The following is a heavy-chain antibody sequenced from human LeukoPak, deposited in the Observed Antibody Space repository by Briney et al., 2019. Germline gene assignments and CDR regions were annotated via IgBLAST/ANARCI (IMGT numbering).Heavy chain of an antibody. Sequence: PGGPLRLSCAASGFTFSSYSMNWVRQAPGKGLEWVSYISSSSSTIYYADSVKGRFTISRDNAKNSLYLQMNSLRAEDTAVYYCAREPHCSSTSCPSDYWGQGTLVTVSS. CDR3: AREPHCSSTSCPSDY. CDR1: GFTFSSYS. D-gene: IGHD2-2*01. CDR2: ISSSSSTI. V-gene: IGHV3-48*04. J-gene: IGHJ4*02.